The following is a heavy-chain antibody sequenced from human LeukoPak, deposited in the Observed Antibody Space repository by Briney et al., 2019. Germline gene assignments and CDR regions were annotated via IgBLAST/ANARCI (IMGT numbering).Heavy chain of an antibody. D-gene: IGHD6-19*01. CDR3: AKDVWDSSGWLRSLSEYYYYGMDV. J-gene: IGHJ6*02. Sequence: GGSLGLSCAASGFTFSSYGMHWVRQAPGKGLEWVAVISYDGSNKYYADSVKGRFTISRDNSKNTLYLQMNSLRAEDTAVYYCAKDVWDSSGWLRSLSEYYYYGMDVWGQGTTVTVSS. V-gene: IGHV3-30*18. CDR1: GFTFSSYG. CDR2: ISYDGSNK.